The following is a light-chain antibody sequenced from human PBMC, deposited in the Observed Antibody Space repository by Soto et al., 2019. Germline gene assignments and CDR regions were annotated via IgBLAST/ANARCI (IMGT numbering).Light chain of an antibody. CDR1: QGISTY. CDR3: QQSYSTTWT. CDR2: AAS. V-gene: IGKV1-39*01. J-gene: IGKJ1*01. Sequence: DIQMTQSPSTLSASVVDRFTITFLASQGISTYLNWYLQKPGKAPKLLIYAASSLQSGVPSRFSGSGSETDFTLTISSLQPEDFATYSCQQSYSTTWTFGQGTKVDIK.